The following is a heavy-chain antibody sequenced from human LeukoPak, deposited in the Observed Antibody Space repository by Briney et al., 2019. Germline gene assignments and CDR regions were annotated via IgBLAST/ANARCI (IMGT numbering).Heavy chain of an antibody. CDR3: AREGGGYYYYYMDV. D-gene: IGHD3-10*01. CDR2: IRYDGSNK. J-gene: IGHJ6*03. CDR1: GFTFSSYG. Sequence: GGSLRLSCAASGFTFSSYGMHWVRQAPGKGLEWVAFIRYDGSNKYYADSAKGRFTISRDNSKNTLYLQMNSLRAEDTAVYYCAREGGGYYYYYMDVWGKGTTVTVSS. V-gene: IGHV3-30*02.